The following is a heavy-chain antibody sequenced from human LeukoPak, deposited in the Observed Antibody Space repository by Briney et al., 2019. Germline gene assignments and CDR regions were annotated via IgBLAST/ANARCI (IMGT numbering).Heavy chain of an antibody. CDR3: ARVFGYSYGFGYYFDY. CDR2: IYHSGST. J-gene: IGHJ4*02. CDR1: GGSISSGGYS. Sequence: PSQTLSLTCAVSGGSISSGGYSWSWIRQPPGKGLEWIGYIYHSGSTYYNPSLKSRVTISVDRSKNQFSLKLSSVTAADTAVYYCARVFGYSYGFGYYFDYWGQGTLVTVSS. D-gene: IGHD5-18*01. V-gene: IGHV4-30-2*01.